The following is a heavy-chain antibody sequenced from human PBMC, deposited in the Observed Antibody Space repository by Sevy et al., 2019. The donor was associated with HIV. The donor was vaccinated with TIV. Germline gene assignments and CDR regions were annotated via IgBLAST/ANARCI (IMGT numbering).Heavy chain of an antibody. CDR2: ISYEGTET. Sequence: GESLKISCAASGFAFSTHAMHWVRQAPGKGLEWVAVISYEGTETFYAASVEGRFTISRDNSKNMLSLQINSLRPEDTAMYYCARDGGYSVKWYPLYWGHGTLVTVSS. V-gene: IGHV3-30-3*01. CDR3: ARDGGYSVKWYPLY. J-gene: IGHJ4*01. D-gene: IGHD1-26*01. CDR1: GFAFSTHA.